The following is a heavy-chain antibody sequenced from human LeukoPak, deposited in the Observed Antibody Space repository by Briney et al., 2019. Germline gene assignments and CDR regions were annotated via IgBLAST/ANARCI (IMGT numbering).Heavy chain of an antibody. J-gene: IGHJ4*02. CDR2: IWYDGSKT. V-gene: IGHV3-33*01. CDR1: GFTFSSYG. Sequence: GGSLRLSCTASGFTFSSYGLHWVRQAPGKGLEWVAVIWYDGSKTYYADSVKGRFTISKDNPKNTLYLQMNSLRAEDTAVYYCARDRGEMATDYWGQGTLVTVSS. CDR3: ARDRGEMATDY. D-gene: IGHD5-24*01.